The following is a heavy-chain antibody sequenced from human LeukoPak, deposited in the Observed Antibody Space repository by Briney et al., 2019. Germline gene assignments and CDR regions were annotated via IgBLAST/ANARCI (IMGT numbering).Heavy chain of an antibody. CDR1: GGSISSGTYY. CDR3: ARDRFCSGGSCLDDAFDI. J-gene: IGHJ3*02. V-gene: IGHV4-31*03. Sequence: SETLSLTCTVSGGSISSGTYYWGWIRQHPGKGLEWIGYIYHTGSAYYNPSLKSRVTISLDTSQNQFSLRLNSVTAADTAVYYCARDRFCSGGSCLDDAFDIWGQGTLVTVSS. D-gene: IGHD2-15*01. CDR2: IYHTGSA.